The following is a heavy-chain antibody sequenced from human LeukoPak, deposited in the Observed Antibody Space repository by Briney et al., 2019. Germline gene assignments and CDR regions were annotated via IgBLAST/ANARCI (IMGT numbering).Heavy chain of an antibody. CDR3: AREDPDRKIDY. CDR2: IYHSGFT. Sequence: KPSETLSLTCDVSGVSISSTYWWTWVRQSPGKGLEWIGEIYHSGFTNYNPSLKSRVTISVDKPKNHFSLKLSSVTAADTAVYYCAREDPDRKIDYWGQGTLVTVSS. CDR1: GVSISSTYW. D-gene: IGHD1-14*01. V-gene: IGHV4-4*02. J-gene: IGHJ4*02.